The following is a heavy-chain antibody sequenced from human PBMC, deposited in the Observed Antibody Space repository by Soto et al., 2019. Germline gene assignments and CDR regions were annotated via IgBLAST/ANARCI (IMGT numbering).Heavy chain of an antibody. Sequence: QVQLVQSGAEVKKPGASVKVSCKASGYTFTSYDINWVRQATGQGLEWMGWMNPNSANTGHAQKCQGSVTMTRNTSIRTAYTERSSLRSEDTAVYYCASEGVRGMAVWGQGTTVTVSS. D-gene: IGHD3-16*01. CDR1: GYTFTSYD. J-gene: IGHJ6*02. CDR2: MNPNSANT. V-gene: IGHV1-8*01. CDR3: ASEGVRGMAV.